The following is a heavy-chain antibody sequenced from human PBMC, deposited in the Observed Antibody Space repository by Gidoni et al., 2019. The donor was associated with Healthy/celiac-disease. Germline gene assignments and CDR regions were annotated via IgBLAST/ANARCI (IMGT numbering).Heavy chain of an antibody. J-gene: IGHJ4*02. CDR1: GGSFLGFY. Sequence: QVPPHQWCAGLLSPSETLSFHCAVYGGSFLGFYWRGIRQPPGKGLEWIGEINHSGNTNYTPSLKSRVTISVDTSKNHFSLKLSSVTAADTAVYYCERGRRYYGSGSYYRSHHVDCWGQGTLVTVSS. CDR3: ERGRRYYGSGSYYRSHHVDC. V-gene: IGHV4-34*01. D-gene: IGHD3-10*01. CDR2: INHSGNT.